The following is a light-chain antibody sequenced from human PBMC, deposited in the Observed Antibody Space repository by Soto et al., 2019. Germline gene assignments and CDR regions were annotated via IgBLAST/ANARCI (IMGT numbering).Light chain of an antibody. J-gene: IGKJ2*01. V-gene: IGKV1-39*01. CDR2: AAS. CDR1: QGINTY. CDR3: QQAYITPYT. Sequence: DIQVTQSPASLSASVGDRVTITCRTSQGINTYLHWYQQKSGEAPRLLIAASDLESGVPSRFSGSGSGTDCTLTISGLRPEDFATYYCQQAYITPYTFGQGTKLEI.